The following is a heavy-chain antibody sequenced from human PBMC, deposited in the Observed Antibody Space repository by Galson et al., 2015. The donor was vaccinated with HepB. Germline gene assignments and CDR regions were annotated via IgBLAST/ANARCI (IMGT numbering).Heavy chain of an antibody. CDR3: AKDRTFGVDDAFDI. CDR1: GFTFSSYG. D-gene: IGHD3-3*01. V-gene: IGHV3-30*18. J-gene: IGHJ3*02. Sequence: SLRLSCAASGFTFSSYGMHWVRQAPGKGLEWVAVISYDGSNKYYADSVKGRFTISRDNSKNTLYLQMNSLRAEDTAVYYCAKDRTFGVDDAFDIWGQGTMVTVPS. CDR2: ISYDGSNK.